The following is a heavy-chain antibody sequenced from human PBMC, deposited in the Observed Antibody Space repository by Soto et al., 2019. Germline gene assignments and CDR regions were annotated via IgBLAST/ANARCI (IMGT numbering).Heavy chain of an antibody. CDR2: IYYSGST. V-gene: IGHV4-31*03. CDR3: ARAKPMITFGGVIALLDY. CDR1: GGSISSGGYY. Sequence: SETLSLTCTVSGGSISSGGYYWSWIRQHPGKCLEWIGYIYYSGSTYYNPSLKSRVTISVDTSKNQFSLKLSSVTAADTAVYYCARAKPMITFGGVIALLDYWGQGTLVTVYS. D-gene: IGHD3-16*02. J-gene: IGHJ4*02.